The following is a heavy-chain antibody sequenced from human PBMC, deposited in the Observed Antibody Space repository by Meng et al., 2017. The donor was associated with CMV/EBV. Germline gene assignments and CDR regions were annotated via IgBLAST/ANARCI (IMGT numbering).Heavy chain of an antibody. V-gene: IGHV4-31*02. D-gene: IGHD2-2*01. CDR2: IYYSGST. CDR1: GSISSGGYY. J-gene: IGHJ4*02. Sequence: GSISSGGYYWSWIRQHPGKGLEWIGSIYYSGSTYYNPSLKSRVTISVDTSKNQFSLKLSSVTAADTAVYYCAREGIVVVPASRYFDYWGQGTLVTVSS. CDR3: AREGIVVVPASRYFDY.